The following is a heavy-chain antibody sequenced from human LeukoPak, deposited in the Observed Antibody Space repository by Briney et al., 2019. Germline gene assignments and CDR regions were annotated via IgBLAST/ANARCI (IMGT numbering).Heavy chain of an antibody. CDR1: GFTFSSYA. Sequence: GRSLRLSCAASGFTFSSYAMHWVRQAPGKGLEWVAVISFDGSNKYYADSVKGRFTISRDNSKNTLYLQMNSLRAEDTAAYYCARDKYPGSGSYYIFDYWGQGTLVTVSS. V-gene: IGHV3-30-3*01. CDR2: ISFDGSNK. J-gene: IGHJ4*02. CDR3: ARDKYPGSGSYYIFDY. D-gene: IGHD1-26*01.